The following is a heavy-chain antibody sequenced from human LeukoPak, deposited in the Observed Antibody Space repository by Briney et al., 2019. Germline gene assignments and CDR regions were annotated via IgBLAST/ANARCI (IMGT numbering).Heavy chain of an antibody. Sequence: ASVRVSCKASGYTFTGYYIHWVRQAPGQGLEWMGRINPNSGGTNYAQKFQGRVTMTKDTSISTAYMVLSRLRSDDTAVYYCARYYDSSGYSSDYFQHWGQGTLVNVSS. J-gene: IGHJ1*01. CDR2: INPNSGGT. CDR1: GYTFTGYY. V-gene: IGHV1-2*06. D-gene: IGHD3-22*01. CDR3: ARYYDSSGYSSDYFQH.